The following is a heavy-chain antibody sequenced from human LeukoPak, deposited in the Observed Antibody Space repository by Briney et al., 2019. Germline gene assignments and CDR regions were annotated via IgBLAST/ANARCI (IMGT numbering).Heavy chain of an antibody. J-gene: IGHJ6*02. V-gene: IGHV4-4*07. Sequence: SETLSLTCTVSGGSISSYYWSWIRQPAGKGLESIGRIYTSGSTNYNPSLKSRVTMSVDTSKNQFSLRLSSVTAADTAVYYCARENLYCSGGSCYSYYYYGMDVWGPGTTVTVSS. CDR1: GGSISSYY. CDR2: IYTSGST. D-gene: IGHD2-15*01. CDR3: ARENLYCSGGSCYSYYYYGMDV.